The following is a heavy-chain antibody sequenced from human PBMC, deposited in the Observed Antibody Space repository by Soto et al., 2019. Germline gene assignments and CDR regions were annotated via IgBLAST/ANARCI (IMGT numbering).Heavy chain of an antibody. D-gene: IGHD2-2*01. V-gene: IGHV1-2*04. Sequence: GASVKVSCKASGYTFTGYYMHWVRQAPGQGLEWMGWINPNSGGTNYAQKFQGWVTMTRDTSISTAYMELSRLRSDDTAVYYCARASIVVVPAAIESWFDPWGQGTLVTVSS. J-gene: IGHJ5*02. CDR1: GYTFTGYY. CDR2: INPNSGGT. CDR3: ARASIVVVPAAIESWFDP.